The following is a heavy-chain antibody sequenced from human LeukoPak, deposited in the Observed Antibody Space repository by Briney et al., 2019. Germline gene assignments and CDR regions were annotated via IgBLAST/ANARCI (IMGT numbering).Heavy chain of an antibody. Sequence: GGSLRLSCAASGFTFSSYAMSWVRQAPGKGLEWVSAISGSGGSTYYADSVKGRFTISRDNSKNTLYLQMNSLRAEDTAVYYCAREGILWFGELLRRYFDYWGQGTLVTVSS. CDR1: GFTFSSYA. D-gene: IGHD3-10*01. CDR3: AREGILWFGELLRRYFDY. J-gene: IGHJ4*02. V-gene: IGHV3-23*01. CDR2: ISGSGGST.